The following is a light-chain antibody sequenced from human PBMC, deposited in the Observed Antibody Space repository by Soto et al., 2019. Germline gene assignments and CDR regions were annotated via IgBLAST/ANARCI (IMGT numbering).Light chain of an antibody. V-gene: IGLV4-69*01. Sequence: QLVLTQSPSASASLGASVKLTCTLSSGHSSYAIAWHQQQPEKGPRYLMKLDSDGSHTKGDAIPDRFSGSSSGAERYLTISILQSEDEADYYCPTWGTGIHVVFGGGTKLTVL. CDR1: SGHSSYA. CDR2: LDSDGSH. CDR3: PTWGTGIHVV. J-gene: IGLJ2*01.